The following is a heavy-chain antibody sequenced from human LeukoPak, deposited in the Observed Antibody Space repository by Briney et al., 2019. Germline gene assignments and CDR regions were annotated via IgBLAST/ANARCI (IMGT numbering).Heavy chain of an antibody. J-gene: IGHJ4*02. CDR2: ISGSGGST. Sequence: GGSLRLSCAASGFTFNNYAMSWVRQAPGKGLEWVSAISGSGGSTYYADSVKGRFTISRDNSKNTLYLQMNSLRAEDTAVYYCAKGHRDIVVVPAASWYFDYWGQGTLVTVSS. CDR3: AKGHRDIVVVPAASWYFDY. CDR1: GFTFNNYA. D-gene: IGHD2-2*01. V-gene: IGHV3-23*01.